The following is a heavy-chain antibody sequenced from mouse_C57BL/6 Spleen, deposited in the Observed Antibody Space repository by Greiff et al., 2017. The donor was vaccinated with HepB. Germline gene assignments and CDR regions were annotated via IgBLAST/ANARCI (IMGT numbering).Heavy chain of an antibody. V-gene: IGHV1-61*01. J-gene: IGHJ2*01. CDR1: GYTFTSYW. CDR3: ARGTTVVDY. CDR2: IYPSASET. Sequence: QVQLQQPGAELVRPGSSVKLSCKASGYTFTSYWMDWVKQRPGQGLEWIGNIYPSASETHYNQNFKDKATLTVDKSSSTAYIQLSSLTSEDSAVYYCARGTTVVDYWGQGTTLTVSS. D-gene: IGHD1-1*01.